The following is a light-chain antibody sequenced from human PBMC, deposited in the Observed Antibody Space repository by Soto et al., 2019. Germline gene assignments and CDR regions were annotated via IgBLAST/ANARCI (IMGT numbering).Light chain of an antibody. CDR1: SSNIGSNT. V-gene: IGLV1-44*01. J-gene: IGLJ2*01. CDR2: SNN. CDR3: AAWDDSLNCPV. Sequence: QSVLTQPPSASGTPGQRVTISWSGSSSNIGSNTVNWYQQLPGTAPKLLIYSNNQRPSGVPDRFSGSKSGTSASLAISGLQSEDEADYYCAAWDDSLNCPVFGGGTKLTVL.